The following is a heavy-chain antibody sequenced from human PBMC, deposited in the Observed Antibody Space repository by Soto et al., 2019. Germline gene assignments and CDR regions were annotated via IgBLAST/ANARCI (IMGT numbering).Heavy chain of an antibody. CDR2: INPSGGST. CDR1: GYTFGSYY. D-gene: IGHD3-10*01. V-gene: IGHV1-46*01. J-gene: IGHJ6*02. Sequence: PGEVSCKPSGYTFGSYYMHWMQQAPGQGLEWMGIINPSGGSTSYAQKFQGRVTMTRDTSTSTVYMELSSLRSEDTAVYYCAGDLRSYGMDVWGQGTTVTVSS. CDR3: AGDLRSYGMDV.